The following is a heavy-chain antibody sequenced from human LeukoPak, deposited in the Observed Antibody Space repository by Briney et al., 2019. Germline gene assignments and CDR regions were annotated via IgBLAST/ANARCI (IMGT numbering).Heavy chain of an antibody. CDR3: ARHRNWNYDAFDI. Sequence: ASVKVSCKASGYTFIDYYMHWVRQGPGQGLEWMGWISAYNGNTNYAQKLQGRVTMTTETSTSTAYMELRSLRSDDTAVYYCARHRNWNYDAFDIWGQGTMVTVSS. D-gene: IGHD1-7*01. CDR2: ISAYNGNT. CDR1: GYTFIDYY. V-gene: IGHV1-18*04. J-gene: IGHJ3*02.